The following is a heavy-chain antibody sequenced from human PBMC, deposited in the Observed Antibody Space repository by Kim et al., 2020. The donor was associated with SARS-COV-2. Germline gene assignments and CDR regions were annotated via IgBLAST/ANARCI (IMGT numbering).Heavy chain of an antibody. D-gene: IGHD2-8*01. CDR1: GFIFSSYS. CDR3: LRLLNGYFDY. Sequence: GGSLRLSCAASGFIFSSYSMAWGRQAPGKGLEWVSSITSSSDQIYYADSVKGRFTFSRDNGKNSMYLQMNSLRAEDTALYYCLRLLNGYFDYWGQGVPVTV. CDR2: ITSSSDQI. V-gene: IGHV3-21*01. J-gene: IGHJ4*02.